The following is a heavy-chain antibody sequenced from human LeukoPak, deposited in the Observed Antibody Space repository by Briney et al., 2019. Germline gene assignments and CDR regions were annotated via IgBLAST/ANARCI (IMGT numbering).Heavy chain of an antibody. CDR1: GYTFTDYY. D-gene: IGHD7-27*01. V-gene: IGHV1-2*02. CDR3: AGGITWGDY. CDR2: INPNGGGT. J-gene: IGHJ4*02. Sequence: GASVKVSCKASGYTFTDYYIHWVRQAPGQGLEWMGWINPNGGGTNYAQKFQGRVTVTRDTSINTAYMELSSLRSDDTALYYCAGGITWGDYWGQGTLVTVSS.